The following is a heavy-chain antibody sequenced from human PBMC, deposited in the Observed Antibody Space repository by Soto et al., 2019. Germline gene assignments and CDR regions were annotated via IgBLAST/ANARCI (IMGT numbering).Heavy chain of an antibody. Sequence: QVQLVQSGAEVKKPGASVKVSCKASGYTVTSYYMHWVRQAPGQGLEWMGIIDPSGGGTSYAQKFQGRLTMTGDTASSTYYIELSSLRYEDTAVYYCARDRVDCSGGNCWRSVEDTWGHGTLVTVSS. CDR1: GYTVTSYY. J-gene: IGHJ5*01. D-gene: IGHD2-15*01. V-gene: IGHV1-46*01. CDR2: IDPSGGGT. CDR3: ARDRVDCSGGNCWRSVEDT.